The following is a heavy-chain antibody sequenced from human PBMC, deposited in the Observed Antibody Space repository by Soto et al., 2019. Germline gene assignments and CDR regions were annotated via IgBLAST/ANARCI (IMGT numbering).Heavy chain of an antibody. D-gene: IGHD3-3*02. Sequence: ASVNVSCKASGYTFTGYYMHWVRQAPGQGLEWMGWINPNSGGTNYAQKFQGRVTMTRDTSTSTVYMELSSLRSEDTAVYYCARDFILLAWYYYGMYFCGQASTVIGS. CDR3: ARDFILLAWYYYGMYF. CDR2: INPNSGGT. CDR1: GYTFTGYY. V-gene: IGHV1-2*02. J-gene: IGHJ6*02.